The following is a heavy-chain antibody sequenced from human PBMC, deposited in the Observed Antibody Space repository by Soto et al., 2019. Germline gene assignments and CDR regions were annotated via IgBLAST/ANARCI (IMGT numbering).Heavy chain of an antibody. CDR1: GFTFTNAW. CDR3: AKAAAGMVDR. V-gene: IGHV3-15*01. Sequence: GGSLRLSCAASGFTFTNAWMSWVRQAPGRGLEWVGRIKSKTDGETTDYAAPVKGRFTISRDDSENTLFLQMNSLKTEDTAVYYCAKAAAGMVDRWGQGTLVTVSS. D-gene: IGHD6-13*01. CDR2: IKSKTDGETT. J-gene: IGHJ4*02.